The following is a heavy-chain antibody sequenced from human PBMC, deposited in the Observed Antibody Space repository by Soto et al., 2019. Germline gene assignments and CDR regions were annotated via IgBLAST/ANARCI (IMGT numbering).Heavy chain of an antibody. CDR1: NGSIKNYY. J-gene: IGHJ4*02. V-gene: IGHV4-59*01. D-gene: IGHD2-2*01. Sequence: PSETLSLTCTVSNGSIKNYYWTWIRQSPGKGLEGIGVGYYSGTTNYNRALKSRVASSLHTAKSQFSLRLSSVTAADTAVYYCARAPRDAIPDYWGQGTLVT. CDR2: GYYSGTT. CDR3: ARAPRDAIPDY.